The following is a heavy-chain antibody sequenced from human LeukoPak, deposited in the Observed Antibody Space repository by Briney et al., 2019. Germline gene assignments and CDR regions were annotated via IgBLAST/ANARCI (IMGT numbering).Heavy chain of an antibody. J-gene: IGHJ5*02. CDR3: ARDPLSGYYANWFDP. Sequence: PGRSLRLSCAASGFTFSSYSMNWVRQAPGKGLEWVSYISSSSSTIYYADSVKGRFTISRDNAKNSLYLQMNSLRAEDTAVYYCARDPLSGYYANWFDPWGQGTLVTVSS. CDR1: GFTFSSYS. V-gene: IGHV3-48*01. CDR2: ISSSSSTI. D-gene: IGHD3-22*01.